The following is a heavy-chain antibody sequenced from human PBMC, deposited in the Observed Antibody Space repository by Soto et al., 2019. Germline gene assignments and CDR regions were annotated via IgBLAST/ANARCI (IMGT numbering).Heavy chain of an antibody. V-gene: IGHV3-9*01. CDR2: ISWNSGNL. CDR3: AKGASTTLFAVTDS. Sequence: EVQLVESGGGLVQPGRSLRLSCAASGFTFDDYAMHWVRQGPGKGLEWVSSISWNSGNLGYADSVKGRFTISRDNAKNSLYLQMNSLRGEDTALYYCAKGASTTLFAVTDSWGQGTLVTVTS. J-gene: IGHJ4*02. CDR1: GFTFDDYA. D-gene: IGHD4-17*01.